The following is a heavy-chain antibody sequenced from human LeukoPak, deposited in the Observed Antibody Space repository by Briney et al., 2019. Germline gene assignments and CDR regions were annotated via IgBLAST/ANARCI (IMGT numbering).Heavy chain of an antibody. CDR3: ASNYYDSSGYITGYFDL. CDR1: GGTFSSYA. D-gene: IGHD3-22*01. CDR2: IIPIFGTA. Sequence: SVKVSCKASGGTFSSYAISWVRQAPGQGLEWMGGIIPIFGTANYAQKFPGRVTITADESTSTAYMELSSLRSEDTAVYYCASNYYDSSGYITGYFDLWGRGTLVTVSS. J-gene: IGHJ2*01. V-gene: IGHV1-69*01.